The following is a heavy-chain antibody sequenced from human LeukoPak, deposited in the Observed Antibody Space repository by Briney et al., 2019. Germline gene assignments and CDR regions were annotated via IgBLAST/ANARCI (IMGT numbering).Heavy chain of an antibody. CDR2: IYYSGST. J-gene: IGHJ4*02. D-gene: IGHD6-13*01. Sequence: SETLSLTCTVSGGSLSSGGYYWSWIRQHPGKGLEWIGYIYYSGSTYYNPSLKSRVTISVDTSKNQFSLKLSSVTAADTAVYYCARDYSSSWGPYYFDYWGQGTLVTVSS. CDR1: GGSLSSGGYY. CDR3: ARDYSSSWGPYYFDY. V-gene: IGHV4-31*03.